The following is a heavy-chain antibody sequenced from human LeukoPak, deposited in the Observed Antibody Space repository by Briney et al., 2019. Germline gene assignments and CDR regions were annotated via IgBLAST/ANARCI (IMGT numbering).Heavy chain of an antibody. CDR2: FHDSEST. V-gene: IGHV4-59*01. CDR3: ARGDASGRPGIGFDF. D-gene: IGHD1-26*01. Sequence: SETLSLTCTVSGGSISNSYWSWIRQPPGKGLEWIGFFHDSESTNYNPSLKSRVSISLDTSKNQVSLWLSSVTAADTAVYYCARGDASGRPGIGFDFWGQGTLVTVSS. CDR1: GGSISNSY. J-gene: IGHJ4*02.